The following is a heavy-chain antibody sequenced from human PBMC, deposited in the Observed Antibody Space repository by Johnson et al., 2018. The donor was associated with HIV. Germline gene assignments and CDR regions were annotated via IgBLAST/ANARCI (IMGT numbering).Heavy chain of an antibody. Sequence: VQLVESGGGLVQPGRSLRLSCAASGFTFDDYAMHWVRQAPGKGLEWVSGISWNSGSIGYADSVKGRFTISRDNAKNSLYLQMNSLRAEDTALYYCAKDRDLAAAGTDAFDIWGQGTMVTFSS. J-gene: IGHJ3*02. V-gene: IGHV3-9*01. CDR2: ISWNSGSI. CDR1: GFTFDDYA. CDR3: AKDRDLAAAGTDAFDI. D-gene: IGHD6-13*01.